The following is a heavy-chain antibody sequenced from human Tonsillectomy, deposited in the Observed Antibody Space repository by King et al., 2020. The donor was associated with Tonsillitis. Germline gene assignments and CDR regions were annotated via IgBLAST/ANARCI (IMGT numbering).Heavy chain of an antibody. CDR3: ARHSMIVVAGDAFDI. D-gene: IGHD3-22*01. V-gene: IGHV4-59*01. J-gene: IGHJ3*02. CDR1: GGSISSYY. Sequence: QLQESGPGLVKPSETLSLTCSVSGGSISSYYWSWIRQPPGKGLEWSGYIYYSGSTNYNPSLKSRVTISVDTSKNHFSLKLSSVTAADTAVYYCARHSMIVVAGDAFDIWGQGTMVTVSS. CDR2: IYYSGST.